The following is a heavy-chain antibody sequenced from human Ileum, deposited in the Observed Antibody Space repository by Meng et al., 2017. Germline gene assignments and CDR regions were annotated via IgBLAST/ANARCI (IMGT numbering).Heavy chain of an antibody. V-gene: IGHV1-3*04. CDR1: GYTFTRYA. CDR3: ARGHQNYDILTGSY. D-gene: IGHD3-9*01. CDR2: INTGNGDA. Sequence: QVQLVQSGAAVKKPGASVKVSCKASGYTFTRYAMHWVRQAPGQRLEWMGWINTGNGDAKYSQRFQGRVTITRDTSASTVYMELSSLRSEDTTVYYCARGHQNYDILTGSYWGHGTLVTVSS. J-gene: IGHJ4*01.